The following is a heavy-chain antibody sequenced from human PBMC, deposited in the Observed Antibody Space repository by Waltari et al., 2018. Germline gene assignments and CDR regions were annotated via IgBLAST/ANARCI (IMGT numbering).Heavy chain of an antibody. CDR3: ARERPGIAVAEEWFDP. D-gene: IGHD6-19*01. J-gene: IGHJ5*02. Sequence: QAQLVQSGAAVKKPGASVKVSCQASGYTFTGYYMHWVRQAPGQGLEWMGWINPNSGGTNYAQKFQGRVTMTRDTSISTAYMELSRLRSDDTAVYYCARERPGIAVAEEWFDPWGQGTLVTVSS. CDR1: GYTFTGYY. CDR2: INPNSGGT. V-gene: IGHV1-2*02.